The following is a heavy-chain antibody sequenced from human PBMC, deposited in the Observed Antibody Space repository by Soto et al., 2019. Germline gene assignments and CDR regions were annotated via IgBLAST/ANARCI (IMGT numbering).Heavy chain of an antibody. Sequence: PGGSLRLSCAASGFTFSSYSMNWVRQAPGKGLEWVSYISSSSSTIYYADSVKGRFTISRYNAKNSLYLQMNSLRDEDTAVYYCARPEYSSSSYGMDVWGQGTTVTVSS. CDR2: ISSSSSTI. CDR1: GFTFSSYS. V-gene: IGHV3-48*02. D-gene: IGHD6-6*01. J-gene: IGHJ6*02. CDR3: ARPEYSSSSYGMDV.